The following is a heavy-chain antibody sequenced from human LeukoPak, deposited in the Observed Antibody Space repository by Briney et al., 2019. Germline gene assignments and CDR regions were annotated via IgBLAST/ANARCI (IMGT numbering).Heavy chain of an antibody. CDR2: ISSSGSSI. CDR1: GFTFSSYE. CDR3: ARGTPVSV. V-gene: IGHV3-48*03. J-gene: IGHJ4*02. D-gene: IGHD1-14*01. Sequence: SGGSLRLSCAASGFTFSSYEMNWVRQAPGEGPQWVSYISSSGSSIYYADSVKGRFTISRDNAKNSLYLQMNSLRAEDTAAYYCARGTPVSVWGQGTLVTVSS.